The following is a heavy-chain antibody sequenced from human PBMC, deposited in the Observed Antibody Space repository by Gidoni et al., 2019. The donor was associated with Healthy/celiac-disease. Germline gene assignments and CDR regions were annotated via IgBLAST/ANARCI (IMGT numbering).Heavy chain of an antibody. J-gene: IGHJ4*02. CDR3: ARGIIVPYYGSGSQYNY. CDR1: GGSFSGYY. CDR2: INHSGST. V-gene: IGHV4-34*01. D-gene: IGHD3-10*01. Sequence: QVQLQQWGAGLLKPSETLSLTCAVYGGSFSGYYWSWIRQPPGKGLEWIGEINHSGSTNYNPSLKSRVTISVDTSKNQFSLKLSSVTAADTAVYYCARGIIVPYYGSGSQYNYWGQGTLVTVSS.